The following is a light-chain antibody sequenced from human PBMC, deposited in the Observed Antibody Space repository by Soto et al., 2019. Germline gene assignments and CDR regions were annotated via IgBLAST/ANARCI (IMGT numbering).Light chain of an antibody. V-gene: IGLV2-14*01. CDR1: SGYIADYNY. J-gene: IGLJ1*01. Sequence: QSVLTQPASVSGSPGRSITISCVRTSGYIADYNYVSWYQQHPGKVPKVIIYDVSNRPSGVSYRFSGTKSGNTASLTVSGLQAEDEADYYCCSYTRSGTLIFGTGTKVTV. CDR3: CSYTRSGTLI. CDR2: DVS.